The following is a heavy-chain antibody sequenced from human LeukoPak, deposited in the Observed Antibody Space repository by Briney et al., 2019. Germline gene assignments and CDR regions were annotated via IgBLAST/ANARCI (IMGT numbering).Heavy chain of an antibody. J-gene: IGHJ5*02. CDR2: IHYSGST. D-gene: IGHD3-10*01. CDR1: GGSISSSSYY. Sequence: PSETLSLTCTVSGGSISSSSYYWGWIRQPPGKGLEWIGSIHYSGSTYYNPSLKSRVTISVDTSKNQFSLKLSSVTAADTAVYYCARRPRGASGKWFDPWGQGTLVTVSS. V-gene: IGHV4-39*01. CDR3: ARRPRGASGKWFDP.